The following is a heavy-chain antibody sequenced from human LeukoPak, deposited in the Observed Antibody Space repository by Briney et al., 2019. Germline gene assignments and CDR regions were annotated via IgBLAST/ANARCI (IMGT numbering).Heavy chain of an antibody. V-gene: IGHV3-23*01. CDR2: ITGSGGNT. D-gene: IGHD6-13*01. CDR1: GFIFSSYS. J-gene: IGHJ6*02. Sequence: SGGSLRLSCAASGFIFSSYSMSWVRQAPRKGLEWVSVITGSGGNTYYADSVKGRFTISKDNSKNTVYLQMSSLRVDDTAVYYCAKAASSSWPSYYYGMDVWGQGTTVTVSS. CDR3: AKAASSSWPSYYYGMDV.